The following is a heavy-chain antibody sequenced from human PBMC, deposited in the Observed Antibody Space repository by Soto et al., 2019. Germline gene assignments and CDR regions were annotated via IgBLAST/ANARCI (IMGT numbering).Heavy chain of an antibody. Sequence: ASVKVSCKASGYTFTSYGISWVRQAPGQGLEWMGWISAYNGNTNYAQKLQGRVTMTTDTSTSTAYMELRSLRSDDTAVYYCASSTLGYCISTSCYDHTYYYYGMDVWGQGTTATVSS. CDR3: ASSTLGYCISTSCYDHTYYYYGMDV. CDR2: ISAYNGNT. D-gene: IGHD2-2*01. CDR1: GYTFTSYG. J-gene: IGHJ6*02. V-gene: IGHV1-18*01.